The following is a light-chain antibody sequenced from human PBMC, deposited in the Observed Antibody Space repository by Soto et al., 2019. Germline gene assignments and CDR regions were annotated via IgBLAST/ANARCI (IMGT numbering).Light chain of an antibody. CDR1: TGAVTSGHY. CDR2: DTT. V-gene: IGLV7-46*01. CDR3: LLSYSRARV. Sequence: QAVVTQESSLTVSPGGTVTVTCGPSTGAVTSGHYPHWVQQKAGQAPRTLIYDTTNKNSWPPARFSGSLLGGKAALTLSGAQPEDEGDYYCLLSYSRARVFGGGTKVTVL. J-gene: IGLJ3*02.